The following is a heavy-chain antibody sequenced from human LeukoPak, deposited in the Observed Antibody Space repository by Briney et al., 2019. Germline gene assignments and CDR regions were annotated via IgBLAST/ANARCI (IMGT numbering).Heavy chain of an antibody. J-gene: IGHJ3*02. Sequence: PSETLSLTCTVSGDSFSSHYWNWIRQPPGKGLEWIGYISYRGSTNYNPSLKSRVTISIDTSKNHFSLRLSFVTAADTGVYYCAGHYDFWSGYAKFPGAFDIWGQGTMVTVSS. D-gene: IGHD3-3*01. CDR3: AGHYDFWSGYAKFPGAFDI. CDR1: GDSFSSHY. V-gene: IGHV4-59*11. CDR2: ISYRGST.